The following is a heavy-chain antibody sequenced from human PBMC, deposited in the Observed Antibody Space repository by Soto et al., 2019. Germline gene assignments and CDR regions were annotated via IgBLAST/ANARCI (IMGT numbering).Heavy chain of an antibody. J-gene: IGHJ4*02. Sequence: PGGSLGLSCAASGVTFSSYAMSWVRQAPGKGLEWVSAISGSGGSTYYADSVKGRFTISRDNSKNTLYLQMNSLRAEDTAVYYCSYHSSGYYYLGPGTLVTVSS. CDR2: ISGSGGST. CDR1: GVTFSSYA. CDR3: SYHSSGYYY. D-gene: IGHD3-22*01. V-gene: IGHV3-23*01.